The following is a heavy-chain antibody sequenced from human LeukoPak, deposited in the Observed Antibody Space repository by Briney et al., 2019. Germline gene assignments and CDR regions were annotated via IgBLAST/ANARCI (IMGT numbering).Heavy chain of an antibody. V-gene: IGHV1-69*05. Sequence: SVKVSCKASGGTFSSYAISWVRQAPGQGLEWMGGIIPIFGTANYAQKFQGRVTITTDESTSTAYMELSSQRSEDTAVYYCARDGAPSLIDYYYYMDVWGQGTLVTVSS. CDR3: ARDGAPSLIDYYYYMDV. CDR1: GGTFSSYA. D-gene: IGHD3-16*01. J-gene: IGHJ6*03. CDR2: IIPIFGTA.